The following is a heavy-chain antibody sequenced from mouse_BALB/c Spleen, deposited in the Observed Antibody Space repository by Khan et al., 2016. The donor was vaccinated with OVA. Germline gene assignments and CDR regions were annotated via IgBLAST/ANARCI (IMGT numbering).Heavy chain of an antibody. Sequence: QVQLQQSGAELVRPGASVTLSCKASGYTFTNYWINWVKQRPGQGLEWIGNIYPSDSNTNYNQKFKDTATLTVEKSSSPAYMQLSSSTYEDSAVYYCPHEVRHGDYDIDYRSHGTSDSVA. CDR1: GYTFTNYW. CDR3: PHEVRHGDYDIDY. J-gene: IGHJ4*01. D-gene: IGHD2-14*01. V-gene: IGHV1-69*02. CDR2: IYPSDSNT.